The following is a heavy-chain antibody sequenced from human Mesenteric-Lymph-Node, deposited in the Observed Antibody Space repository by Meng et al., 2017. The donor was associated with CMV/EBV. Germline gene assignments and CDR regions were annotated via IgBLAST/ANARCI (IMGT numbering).Heavy chain of an antibody. J-gene: IGHJ4*02. CDR3: ARGRTTGYFDY. Sequence: GESLKISCAASGFTVSSNYMSWVRQAPGKGLEWVSPIYSGGSTYYADSVKGRFTISRDNSKNTLYLQMNSLRAEDSAVYSCARGRTTGYFDYWGQGTLVTVSS. CDR1: GFTVSSNY. CDR2: IYSGGST. V-gene: IGHV3-53*01. D-gene: IGHD1-7*01.